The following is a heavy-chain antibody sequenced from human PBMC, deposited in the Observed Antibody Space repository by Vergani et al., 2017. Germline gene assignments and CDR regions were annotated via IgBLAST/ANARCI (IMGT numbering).Heavy chain of an antibody. J-gene: IGHJ4*02. CDR1: GGSISSGSYY. CDR2: IYTSGST. V-gene: IGHV4-61*02. Sequence: QVKLQESGPGLVKPSQTLSLTCTVSGGSISSGSYYWSWIRQPAGKGLEWIGRIYTSGSTNYNPSLKSRVTMSVDTSKNQFSLKLSSVTAADTAVYYCARYMVRGVEDYWGQGTLVTVSS. CDR3: ARYMVRGVEDY. D-gene: IGHD3-10*01.